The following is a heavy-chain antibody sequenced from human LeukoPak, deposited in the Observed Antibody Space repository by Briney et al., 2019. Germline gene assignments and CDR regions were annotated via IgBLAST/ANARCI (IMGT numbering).Heavy chain of an antibody. CDR1: GGSISSYY. D-gene: IGHD6-19*01. Sequence: SETLSLTCTVSGGSISSYYWSWIRQPAGKGLEWIGSIYTSGSTNYNPSLKSRVTMSVDTSKNQFSLKLSSVTAADTAVYYCARDASYSSGSHFDYWGQGTLVTVSS. V-gene: IGHV4-4*07. J-gene: IGHJ4*02. CDR3: ARDASYSSGSHFDY. CDR2: IYTSGST.